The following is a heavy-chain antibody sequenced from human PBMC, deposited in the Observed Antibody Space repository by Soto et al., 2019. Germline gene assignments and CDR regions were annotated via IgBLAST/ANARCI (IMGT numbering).Heavy chain of an antibody. J-gene: IGHJ4*02. CDR2: ISGSGGST. D-gene: IGHD2-15*01. V-gene: IGHV3-23*01. CDR1: GFTFSSYA. CDR3: AKNYCSGGSCYGYFDY. Sequence: GGSLRLSCAASGFTFSSYAMSWVRQAPGKGLEWVSAISGSGGSTYYADSVKGRFTISRDNSKNTLYLQMNSLRAEDTAVYYCAKNYCSGGSCYGYFDYWGQGTLVTVSS.